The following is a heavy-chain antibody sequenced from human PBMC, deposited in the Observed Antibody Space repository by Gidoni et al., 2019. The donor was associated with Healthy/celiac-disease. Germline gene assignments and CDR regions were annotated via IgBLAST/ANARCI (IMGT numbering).Heavy chain of an antibody. D-gene: IGHD3-22*01. Sequence: QVQLVQSGAEVKKPGSSVKVSCKAYGGTFSSSAISWVRQDPGQGLEWMGGIIPIFGTANYAQKFQGRVTITADKSTSTAYMELSSLRSEDTAVYYCARCGYYYDSSGYYYSFDYWGQGTLVTVSS. CDR3: ARCGYYYDSSGYYYSFDY. CDR2: IIPIFGTA. V-gene: IGHV1-69*06. J-gene: IGHJ4*02. CDR1: GGTFSSSA.